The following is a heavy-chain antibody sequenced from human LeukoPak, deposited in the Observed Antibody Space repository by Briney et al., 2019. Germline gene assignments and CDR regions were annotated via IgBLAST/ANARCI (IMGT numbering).Heavy chain of an antibody. D-gene: IGHD6-13*01. CDR2: IIPIFGTA. CDR1: GGTFSSYA. Sequence: ASVKVSCKASGGTFSSYAISWVRQAPGQGLEGMGGIIPIFGTANYAQKFQGRVTITTDESTSTAYMELSSLRSEDTAVYYCASRSIAARGYFDYWGQGTLVTVSS. J-gene: IGHJ4*02. V-gene: IGHV1-69*05. CDR3: ASRSIAARGYFDY.